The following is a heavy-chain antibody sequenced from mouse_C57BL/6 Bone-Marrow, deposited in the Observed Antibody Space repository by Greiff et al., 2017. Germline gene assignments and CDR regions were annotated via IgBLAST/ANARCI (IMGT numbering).Heavy chain of an antibody. D-gene: IGHD3-2*02. Sequence: EVQLVESGGDLVKPGGSLKLSCAASGFTFSSYGMSWVRQTPDKRLEWVATISSGGSYTYYPDSVKGRFTISRDNAKNTLYLQMSSLKSEDTAMYSCARGRGQLSYFDYWGQGTTLTVSS. CDR2: ISSGGSYT. CDR1: GFTFSSYG. V-gene: IGHV5-6*01. CDR3: ARGRGQLSYFDY. J-gene: IGHJ2*01.